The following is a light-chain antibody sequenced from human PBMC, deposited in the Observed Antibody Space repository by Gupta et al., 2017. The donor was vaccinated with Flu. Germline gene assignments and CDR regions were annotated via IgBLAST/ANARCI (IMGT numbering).Light chain of an antibody. J-gene: IGKJ4*01. CDR3: QQYGRSPFT. CDR2: GAS. CDR1: QSVRSSY. Sequence: EIVLTQSPGTLSLSPGERATLSCRASQSVRSSYLAWYQQKPGQAPRLLINGASSRATGIPDRFSGSGSGTEFTLTISRLEPEDSSLYYCQQYGRSPFTFGGGTKVEIK. V-gene: IGKV3-20*01.